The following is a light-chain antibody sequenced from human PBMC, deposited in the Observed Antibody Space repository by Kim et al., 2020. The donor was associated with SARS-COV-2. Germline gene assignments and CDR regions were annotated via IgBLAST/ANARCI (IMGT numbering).Light chain of an antibody. CDR1: NIGGHS. V-gene: IGLV3-21*01. Sequence: APGQTARITCGGNNIGGHSVHWYQQKPGQAPVLVIYYDSDRPSGMPERFSGYKAETTATLAISRVEAGDEADYYCQVWDTDTDDYVFGTGTKVNVL. CDR3: QVWDTDTDDYV. J-gene: IGLJ1*01. CDR2: YDS.